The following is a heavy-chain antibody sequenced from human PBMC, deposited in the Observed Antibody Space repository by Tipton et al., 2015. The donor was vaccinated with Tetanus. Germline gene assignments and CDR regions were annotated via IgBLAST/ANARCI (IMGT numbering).Heavy chain of an antibody. Sequence: QLVQSGGGLVQPGGSLRLSCAASGFTFDSYPMNWVRQAPGKGLEWVAVIAFDGKNGRYADSVKGRFIISRDNSKNTLYLQMNSLRPEDTAVYYCAKEFQRARIRFFDSCGQGTQVTASS. D-gene: IGHD2-15*01. CDR1: GFTFDSYP. J-gene: IGHJ4*02. V-gene: IGHV3-30*18. CDR2: IAFDGKNG. CDR3: AKEFQRARIRFFDS.